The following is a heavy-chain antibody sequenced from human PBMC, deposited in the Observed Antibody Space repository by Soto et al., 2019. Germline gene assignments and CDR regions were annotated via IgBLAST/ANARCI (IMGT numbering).Heavy chain of an antibody. Sequence: GGSLRLSCAASRFTFSNALMSWVRQAPGKGLEWVGRIKSKTDGGTTDYAAPVKGRFTISRDDSKNTLYLQMNSLKTEDTAVYYCTTETSPGLLYYYGMDVWGQGTTVTVSS. CDR1: RFTFSNAL. CDR3: TTETSPGLLYYYGMDV. D-gene: IGHD3-10*01. V-gene: IGHV3-15*01. CDR2: IKSKTDGGTT. J-gene: IGHJ6*02.